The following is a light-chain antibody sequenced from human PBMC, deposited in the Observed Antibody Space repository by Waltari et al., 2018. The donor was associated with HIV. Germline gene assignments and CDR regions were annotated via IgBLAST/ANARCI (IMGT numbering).Light chain of an antibody. V-gene: IGLV2-14*01. CDR3: SSYTSSSTPVV. CDR2: EVS. Sequence: QSALTQSAPVSGSPGQSITISCTGTSSDGGGYNYVSWYQQHPGKAPKLMIYEVSNRPSGVSNRFSGSKSGNTASLTISGLQAEDEADYYCSSYTSSSTPVVFGGGTKLTVL. CDR1: SSDGGGYNY. J-gene: IGLJ2*01.